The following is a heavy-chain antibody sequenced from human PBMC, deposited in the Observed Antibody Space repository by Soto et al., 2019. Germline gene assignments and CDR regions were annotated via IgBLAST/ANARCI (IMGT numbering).Heavy chain of an antibody. J-gene: IGHJ6*02. CDR1: GFTFISYS. V-gene: IGHV3-30*18. CDR3: AKDRTGVAARRRSYQYSGMDV. D-gene: IGHD6-6*01. Sequence: QVQLVESGGGVVQPGGPLRLSCAASGFTFISYSMHWVRQAPGKGLEWVAVISYDGHNEYYVDSVKGRFTISRDNSKNTVSLQMNSLRAEDTAVYFCAKDRTGVAARRRSYQYSGMDVWGQGTTVTVSS. CDR2: ISYDGHNE.